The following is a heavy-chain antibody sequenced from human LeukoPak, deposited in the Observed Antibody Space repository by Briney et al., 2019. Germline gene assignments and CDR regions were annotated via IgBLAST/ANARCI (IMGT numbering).Heavy chain of an antibody. CDR1: GYTFTGYY. Sequence: ASVKVSCKASGYTFTGYYMHWVRQAPGQGLEWMGWINPNSGGTNYAQKFQGRVTMTRDTPISTADMELSRLRSDDTAVYYCARDSRLLREFDYWGQGTLVTVSS. CDR2: INPNSGGT. V-gene: IGHV1-2*02. J-gene: IGHJ4*02. D-gene: IGHD4-17*01. CDR3: ARDSRLLREFDY.